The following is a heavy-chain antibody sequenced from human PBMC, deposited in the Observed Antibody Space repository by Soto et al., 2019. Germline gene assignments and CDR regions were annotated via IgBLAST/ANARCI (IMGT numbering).Heavy chain of an antibody. Sequence: SDTLSLTCAVSGGSISSSNWWSWVRQPPGKGLEWIGEIYHSGCTNYNPSLKSRVTISVDKSKNQFSLKLGSVTAADTAVYYCARRRAARTFDYWGQGTLVTVSS. V-gene: IGHV4-4*02. CDR1: GGSISSSNW. CDR2: IYHSGCT. CDR3: ARRRAARTFDY. D-gene: IGHD6-6*01. J-gene: IGHJ4*02.